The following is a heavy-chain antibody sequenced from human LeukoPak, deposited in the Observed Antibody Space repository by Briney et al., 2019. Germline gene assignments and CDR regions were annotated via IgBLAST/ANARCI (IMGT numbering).Heavy chain of an antibody. D-gene: IGHD3-16*02. CDR1: GFTFSSYG. V-gene: IGHV3-30*02. J-gene: IGHJ3*01. Sequence: PGGSLRLSCAASGFTFSSYGMHWVRQAPGKGLEWVAFIRYDGSKKDYVDSVKGRFTISRDNSNNTVYLQMNSLISGDTAVYYCAKDSFFDYDWGSHRYGAFDFWGQGTIVTVAS. CDR2: IRYDGSKK. CDR3: AKDSFFDYDWGSHRYGAFDF.